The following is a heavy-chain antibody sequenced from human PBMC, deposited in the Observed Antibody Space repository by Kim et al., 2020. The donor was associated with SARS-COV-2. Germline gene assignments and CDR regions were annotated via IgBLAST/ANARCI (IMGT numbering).Heavy chain of an antibody. D-gene: IGHD1-26*01. CDR3: ARPSGSYYPFDY. J-gene: IGHJ4*02. V-gene: IGHV3-30*01. Sequence: KYYADSVKGRFTISRDNSKNTLYLQMNSLRAEDTAVYYCARPSGSYYPFDYWGQGTLVTVSS. CDR2: K.